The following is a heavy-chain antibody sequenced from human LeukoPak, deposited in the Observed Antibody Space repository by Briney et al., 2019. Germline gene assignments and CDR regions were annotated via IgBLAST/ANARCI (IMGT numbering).Heavy chain of an antibody. Sequence: PLETLSLTCTLSGGCISRYYSSWIRPTPGKGVEWVWYIYYSGSTNYNPSLKSRVTISVDTSKNQFSLKLSSVTAADTAVYYCARGYGSGSIGGDYWGQGTLVTVSS. CDR1: GGCISRYY. CDR3: ARGYGSGSIGGDY. J-gene: IGHJ4*02. V-gene: IGHV4-59*01. CDR2: IYYSGST. D-gene: IGHD3-10*01.